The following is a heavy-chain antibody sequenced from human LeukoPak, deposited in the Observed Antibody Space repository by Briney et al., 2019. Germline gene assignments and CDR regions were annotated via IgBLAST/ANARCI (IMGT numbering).Heavy chain of an antibody. CDR3: ARDLTRALDYYYYGMDV. J-gene: IGHJ6*02. CDR1: GFTFSSYG. D-gene: IGHD2-2*01. Sequence: PGRSLRLSCAASGFTFSSYGMHWVRQAPGKGLEWVAVIWYDGSNKYYADSVKGRFTISRDNSKNTLYLQMNSLRAEDTAVYHCARDLTRALDYYYYGMDVWGQGTTVTVSS. CDR2: IWYDGSNK. V-gene: IGHV3-33*01.